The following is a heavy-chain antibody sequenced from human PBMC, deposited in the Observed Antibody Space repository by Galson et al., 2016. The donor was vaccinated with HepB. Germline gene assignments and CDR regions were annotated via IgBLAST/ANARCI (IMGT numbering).Heavy chain of an antibody. J-gene: IGHJ4*02. CDR1: GGSITSRTW. D-gene: IGHD6-13*01. V-gene: IGHV4/OR15-8*02. CDR2: ISHGGKT. Sequence: SETLSLTCAVSGGSITSRTWWCWVRQSTGSGLEWIGEISHGGKTNYKPSLASPVTPSIAKTRNQFSLKLYSVTASDTALYFCAGHLSTPGTRGVDCWGQGTLVTVSS. CDR3: AGHLSTPGTRGVDC.